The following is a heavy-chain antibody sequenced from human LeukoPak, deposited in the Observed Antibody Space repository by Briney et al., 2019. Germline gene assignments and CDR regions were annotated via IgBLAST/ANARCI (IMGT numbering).Heavy chain of an antibody. Sequence: SQTLSLTCTVSGGSISSGDHYWSWIRQPPGKGLEWIGYIYYSGSTYYNPSLKSRVTISVDTSKNQFSLKLSSVTAADTAVYYCARGGWLQKDDAFDIWGQGTMVTVSS. D-gene: IGHD6-19*01. V-gene: IGHV4-30-4*01. CDR1: GGSISSGDHY. CDR3: ARGGWLQKDDAFDI. J-gene: IGHJ3*02. CDR2: IYYSGST.